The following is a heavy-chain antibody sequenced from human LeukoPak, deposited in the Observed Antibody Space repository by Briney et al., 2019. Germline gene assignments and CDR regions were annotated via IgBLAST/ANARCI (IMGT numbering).Heavy chain of an antibody. D-gene: IGHD4-17*01. Sequence: GGSLRLSRAASGFTFSSYRMSWVRPAPGKGREWVANIKQDGREKYYVDSVKGRFTISRDNAKNSLYLQMNSLRAEDTAVYYCARAVTPTMTVGWGTWGQGTLVTASS. CDR1: GFTFSSYR. CDR3: ARAVTPTMTVGWGT. CDR2: IKQDGREK. J-gene: IGHJ4*02. V-gene: IGHV3-7*03.